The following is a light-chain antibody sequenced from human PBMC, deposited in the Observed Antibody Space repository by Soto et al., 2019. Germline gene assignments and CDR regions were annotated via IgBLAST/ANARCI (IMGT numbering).Light chain of an antibody. Sequence: QSALTQPRSVSGSPGQSVTISCTGTSSDVGGYNFVSWYQQYPGNAPKLIIYDVTKGPSGVPDRFSGSKSGNTASLTISGLQADDEADYYCCSYAGSYTHVFGTGTKVTVL. V-gene: IGLV2-11*01. CDR3: CSYAGSYTHV. CDR2: DVT. CDR1: SSDVGGYNF. J-gene: IGLJ1*01.